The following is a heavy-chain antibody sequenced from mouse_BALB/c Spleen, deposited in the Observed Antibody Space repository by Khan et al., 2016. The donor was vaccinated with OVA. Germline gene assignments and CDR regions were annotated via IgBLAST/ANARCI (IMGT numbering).Heavy chain of an antibody. Sequence: LVKTGASVKISCKASGYSFTGYYMHWVKQSHGKSLEWIGYISCYNGATSYNQTFKGKATFTVDTSSSTAHMQFNSLTSEDSAVYDCARGDYYGSSSFAYWGQGTLVTVSA. J-gene: IGHJ3*01. CDR3: ARGDYYGSSSFAY. CDR2: ISCYNGAT. D-gene: IGHD1-1*01. V-gene: IGHV1S34*01. CDR1: GYSFTGYY.